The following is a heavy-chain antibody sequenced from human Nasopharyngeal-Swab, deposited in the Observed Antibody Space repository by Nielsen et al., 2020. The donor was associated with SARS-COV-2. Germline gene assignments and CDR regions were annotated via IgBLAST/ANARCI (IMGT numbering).Heavy chain of an antibody. CDR3: ARAGKIQLWFNSLYYFDY. CDR1: GYTFTSYD. J-gene: IGHJ4*02. Sequence: ASLKVSCKASGYTFTSYDINWVRQATGQGLEWMGWMNPNSGNTGYAQKFQGRVTMTRNTSISTAYMELSSLRSEDTAVYYCARAGKIQLWFNSLYYFDYWGQGTLVTVSS. V-gene: IGHV1-8*01. CDR2: MNPNSGNT. D-gene: IGHD5-18*01.